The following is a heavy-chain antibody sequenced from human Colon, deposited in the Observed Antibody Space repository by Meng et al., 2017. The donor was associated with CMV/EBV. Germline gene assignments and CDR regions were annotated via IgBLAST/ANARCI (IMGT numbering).Heavy chain of an antibody. CDR1: GFPFSAYW. CDR2: INHDGTHT. Sequence: GESLKISCAASGFPFSAYWMHWFRQAPGKGLLWVSHINHDGTHTVYADSVKGRFSISRDNSKNRLYLQMNSLRVEDTAVYYCAKAGATSLHYYGMDVWGQGTTVTVSS. CDR3: AKAGATSLHYYGMDV. D-gene: IGHD1-26*01. J-gene: IGHJ6*02. V-gene: IGHV3-74*01.